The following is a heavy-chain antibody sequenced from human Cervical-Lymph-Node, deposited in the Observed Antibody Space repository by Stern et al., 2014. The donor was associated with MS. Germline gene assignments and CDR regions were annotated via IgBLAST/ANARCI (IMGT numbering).Heavy chain of an antibody. V-gene: IGHV3-9*01. D-gene: IGHD5-12*01. J-gene: IGHJ4*02. CDR3: AKGRGCILDY. CDR2: ISWNSGSI. Sequence: EVQLVQSGGGLVQPGRSLRLSCAASGFTFAGYAMHWVRQAPGKGLGWVSGISWNSGSIGYADSEKGRFTISRDNAKNALYLQMNSLRAEDTALYYCAKGRGCILDYWGQGTLVTVSS. CDR1: GFTFAGYA.